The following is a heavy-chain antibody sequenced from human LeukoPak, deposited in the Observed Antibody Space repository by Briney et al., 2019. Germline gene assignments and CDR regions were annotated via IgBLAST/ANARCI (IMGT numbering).Heavy chain of an antibody. CDR3: RGVRGGTEADY. Sequence: GGSLRLSCAASGFTFSNYSMNWVRQAPGKGLEWVSYISSSSSVRYYADSVKGRFTISRDNAKNSLYLQMNSLRAEDTAVYYCRGVRGGTEADYWGQGTLVIVSS. V-gene: IGHV3-48*01. CDR2: ISSSSSVR. D-gene: IGHD3-10*01. J-gene: IGHJ4*02. CDR1: GFTFSNYS.